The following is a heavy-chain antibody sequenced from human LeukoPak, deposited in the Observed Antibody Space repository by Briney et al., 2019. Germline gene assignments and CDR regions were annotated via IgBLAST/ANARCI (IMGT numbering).Heavy chain of an antibody. D-gene: IGHD6-19*01. J-gene: IGHJ4*02. V-gene: IGHV3-11*01. CDR3: ARVKVAGDYYSDY. Sequence: GGSLRLSCAASGFTFSDYYMSWIRQAPGKGLERVSYISSSGSTIYYADSVKGRFTISRDNAKNSLYLQMNSLRAEDTAVYYCARVKVAGDYYSDYWGQGTLVTVSS. CDR2: ISSSGSTI. CDR1: GFTFSDYY.